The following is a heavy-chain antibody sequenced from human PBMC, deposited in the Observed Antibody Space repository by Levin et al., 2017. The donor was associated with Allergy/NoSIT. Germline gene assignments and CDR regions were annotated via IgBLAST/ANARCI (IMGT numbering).Heavy chain of an antibody. CDR3: AREGDDYVWGSYRYTNGPFDY. CDR1: GYTFTSYA. CDR2: INAGNGNT. J-gene: IGHJ4*02. V-gene: IGHV1-3*01. D-gene: IGHD3-16*02. Sequence: ASVKVSCKASGYTFTSYAMHWVRQAPGQRLEWMGWINAGNGNTKYSQKFQGRVTITRDTSASTAYMELSSLRSEDTAVYYCAREGDDYVWGSYRYTNGPFDYWGQGTLVTVSS.